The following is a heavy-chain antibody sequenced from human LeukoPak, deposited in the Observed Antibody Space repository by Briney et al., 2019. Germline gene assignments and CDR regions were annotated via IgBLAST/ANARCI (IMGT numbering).Heavy chain of an antibody. D-gene: IGHD6-19*01. V-gene: IGHV4-34*01. CDR3: ARDQRAVAGIGTFDY. CDR1: GGSFSGYY. Sequence: SETLSLTCAVYGGSFSGYYWSWIRQPPGKGLEWIGEISHSGSTNYNPSLKSRVTISVDTSKNQFSLKLSSVTAADTAVYYCARDQRAVAGIGTFDYWGQGTLVTVSS. J-gene: IGHJ4*02. CDR2: ISHSGST.